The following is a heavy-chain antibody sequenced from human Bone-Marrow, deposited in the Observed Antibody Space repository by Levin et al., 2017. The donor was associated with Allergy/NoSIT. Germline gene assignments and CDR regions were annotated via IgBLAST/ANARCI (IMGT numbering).Heavy chain of an antibody. CDR3: AGYDTSGYHSPFDY. D-gene: IGHD3-22*01. CDR2: ISGSGSNT. Sequence: GESLKISCAASGLIFSNYAMNWVRQAPGKGLEWVSQISGSGSNTHYADSVRGRFTCSRDNSNNTLYLQMNSLRADDTAVYYCAGYDTSGYHSPFDYWGQGTLVTVSS. J-gene: IGHJ4*02. CDR1: GLIFSNYA. V-gene: IGHV3-23*01.